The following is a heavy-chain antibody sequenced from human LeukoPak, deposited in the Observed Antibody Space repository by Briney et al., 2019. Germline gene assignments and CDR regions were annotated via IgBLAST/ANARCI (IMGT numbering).Heavy chain of an antibody. CDR1: GFTFSSYS. V-gene: IGHV3-21*01. CDR3: ARGFLATVVTPIDY. CDR2: ISSSSSYI. J-gene: IGHJ4*02. Sequence: GGSLRLSCAASGFTFSSYSMNWVRQAPGKGLEWVSSISSSSSYIYYADSVKGRFTISRDNAKNSLYLQMNSLRAEDTAVYYCARGFLATVVTPIDYWGQGTLVTVSS. D-gene: IGHD4-23*01.